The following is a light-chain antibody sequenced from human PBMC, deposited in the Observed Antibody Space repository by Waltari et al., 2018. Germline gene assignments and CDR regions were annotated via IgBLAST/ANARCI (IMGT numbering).Light chain of an antibody. V-gene: IGKV1-33*01. CDR2: DAS. CDR3: QQYDDLPPFT. CDR1: QDSSVF. J-gene: IGKJ3*01. Sequence: DIQMTQSPSSLSASLGDRVTIPCQASQDSSVFFNWYQQNPGEAPNLLLYDASILQAGVPSRFSGGGSGTDVTFTISSRQPEDVATYYCQQYDDLPPFTFGPGTKVDLK.